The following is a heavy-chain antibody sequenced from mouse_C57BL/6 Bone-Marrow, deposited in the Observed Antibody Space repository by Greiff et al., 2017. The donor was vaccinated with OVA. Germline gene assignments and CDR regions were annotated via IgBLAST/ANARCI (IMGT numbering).Heavy chain of an antibody. CDR1: GYTFTDYE. CDR2: IDPEPGGT. V-gene: IGHV1-15*01. CDR3: TRGYSNDYSMDY. D-gene: IGHD2-5*01. J-gene: IGHJ4*01. Sequence: QVQLKQSGAELVRPGASVTLSCKASGYTFTDYEMNWVKQTPVHGLEWIGAIDPEPGGTAYNQKFKGKAILTADKSSSTAYMELRSLTSEDSAVYYCTRGYSNDYSMDYWCQGTSVTVSS.